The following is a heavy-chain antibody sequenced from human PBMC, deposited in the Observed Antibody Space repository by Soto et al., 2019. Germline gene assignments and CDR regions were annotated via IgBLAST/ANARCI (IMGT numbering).Heavy chain of an antibody. CDR1: GFTFSSYS. CDR2: ISSSSSYI. D-gene: IGHD4-4*01. Sequence: EVQVVESGGGLVKPGGSLRLSCAASGFTFSSYSMNWVRQAPGKGLEWVSSISSSSSYIYYADSVKGRLTISRDNAKNSLYLQMNNLRAEDTAVYYCATQQGDYNFDSWCQGSLVTVSS. J-gene: IGHJ4*02. CDR3: ATQQGDYNFDS. V-gene: IGHV3-21*01.